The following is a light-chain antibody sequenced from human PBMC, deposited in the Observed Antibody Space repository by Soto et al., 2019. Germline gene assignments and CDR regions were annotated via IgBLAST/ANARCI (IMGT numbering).Light chain of an antibody. CDR2: LAS. J-gene: IGKJ3*01. Sequence: DIVMTQSPDSLAVSLGERATINCKSSQNVLYSSNNKNYLAWYQQKPGQPPQLLIYLASTRESGGPDRFSGSGSGTDFTLTITSLQAEDVALYYCQQYYNTPVSFGRGNKVDIK. V-gene: IGKV4-1*01. CDR1: QNVLYSSNNKNY. CDR3: QQYYNTPVS.